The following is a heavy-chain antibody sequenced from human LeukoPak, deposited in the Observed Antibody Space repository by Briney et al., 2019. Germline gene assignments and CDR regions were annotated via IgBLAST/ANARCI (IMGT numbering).Heavy chain of an antibody. V-gene: IGHV5-51*01. CDR3: ARTYSYGSGTSLSAFDI. CDR2: IYPGDSDT. D-gene: IGHD3-10*01. Sequence: GESLKISCKGSGYSFTSHWIGWVRQMPAEGLEWMGIIYPGDSDTRYSPSFQGQVTISTDKSISTAYLQWSSLKASAPGMYYCARTYSYGSGTSLSAFDIWGPGKMVTVSS. J-gene: IGHJ3*02. CDR1: GYSFTSHW.